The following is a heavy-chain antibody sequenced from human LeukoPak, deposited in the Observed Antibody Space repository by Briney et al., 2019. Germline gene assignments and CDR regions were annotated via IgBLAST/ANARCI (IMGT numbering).Heavy chain of an antibody. D-gene: IGHD3-16*01. Sequence: GGSLRLSCSASGFTFGSYAMHWVRQAPGKRLEYVSAISSNGGSTYYADSVKGRFTISRDNSKNALYLQMNSLRVEDTAVYYCARDRPDGGVGDFDHWGQGTLVTVSS. CDR2: ISSNGGST. J-gene: IGHJ4*02. V-gene: IGHV3-64*04. CDR1: GFTFGSYA. CDR3: ARDRPDGGVGDFDH.